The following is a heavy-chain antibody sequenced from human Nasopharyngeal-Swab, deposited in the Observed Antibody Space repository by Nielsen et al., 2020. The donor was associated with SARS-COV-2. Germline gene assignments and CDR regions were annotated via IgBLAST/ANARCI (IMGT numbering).Heavy chain of an antibody. V-gene: IGHV3-23*01. D-gene: IGHD4-17*01. CDR2: ISGSGGST. CDR1: GFTFSSYA. J-gene: IGHJ6*02. CDR3: AKDRDPDYGDYAYGMDV. Sequence: GESLKISCAASGFTFSSYAMSWARQAPGKGLEWVSAISGSGGSTYYADSVKGRFTISRDNSKNTLYLQMNSLRAEDTAVYYCAKDRDPDYGDYAYGMDVWGQGTTVTVSS.